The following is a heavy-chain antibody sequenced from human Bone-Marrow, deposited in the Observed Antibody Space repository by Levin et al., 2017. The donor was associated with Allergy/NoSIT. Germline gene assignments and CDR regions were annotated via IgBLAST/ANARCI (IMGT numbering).Heavy chain of an antibody. J-gene: IGHJ4*02. CDR2: IYGDGRT. CDR1: GFTVSSSY. V-gene: IGHV3-53*01. Sequence: GGSLRLSCAASGFTVSSSYVSWVRQAPGKGLEWVSIIYGDGRTFYGDSVRGRFIISRDNSENTLYLQMKSLRAEDTAMYYCGRESSGAGWRYIDYWGQGTLVTVSS. CDR3: GRESSGAGWRYIDY. D-gene: IGHD6-19*01.